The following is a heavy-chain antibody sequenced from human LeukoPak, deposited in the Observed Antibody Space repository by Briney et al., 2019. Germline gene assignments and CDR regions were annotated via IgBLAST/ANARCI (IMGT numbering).Heavy chain of an antibody. J-gene: IGHJ4*02. CDR3: AKDATYDYVWGTLSFDY. CDR1: GFTFDDYA. CDR2: ISGDGGST. Sequence: GGSLRLSCAASGFTFDDYAMHWVRQAPGKGLEWVSHISGDGGSTSYADSVKGRFTISRDNSKNSLYLQMNSLRTEDTALYYCAKDATYDYVWGTLSFDYWGQGTLVTVSS. D-gene: IGHD3-16*01. V-gene: IGHV3-43*02.